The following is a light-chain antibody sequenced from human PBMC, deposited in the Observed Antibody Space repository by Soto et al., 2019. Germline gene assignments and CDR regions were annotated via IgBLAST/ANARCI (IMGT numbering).Light chain of an antibody. CDR2: DVS. V-gene: IGLV2-11*01. Sequence: QSVLTQLRSVSGSPGQSVTISCTGTSSDVGGYNSVSWYQQHPGKAPKLMIYDVSKRPSGVPDRFSGSKSGNTASLTISGLRAEDETDYYCCSYAGTYTYVFGTGTKVTVL. J-gene: IGLJ1*01. CDR3: CSYAGTYTYV. CDR1: SSDVGGYNS.